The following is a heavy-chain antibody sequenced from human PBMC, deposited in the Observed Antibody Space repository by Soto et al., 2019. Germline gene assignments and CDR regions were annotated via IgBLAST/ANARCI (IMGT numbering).Heavy chain of an antibody. D-gene: IGHD3-10*01. V-gene: IGHV3-72*01. CDR1: GFTFSDHY. J-gene: IGHJ4*02. Sequence: EVQLVESGGGLVQPGGSLRLSCAASGFTFSDHYMDWVRQAPGKGLEWVGRSKNKADSYTTEYAASVKGSFTISRDGSKNSLFLQRNSLKTADTAVYYCTVWGSGNDFGAAWGQGILVTVSS. CDR2: SKNKADSYTT. CDR3: TVWGSGNDFGAA.